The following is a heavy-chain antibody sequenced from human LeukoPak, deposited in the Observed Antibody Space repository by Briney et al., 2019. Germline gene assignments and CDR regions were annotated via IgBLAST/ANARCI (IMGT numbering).Heavy chain of an antibody. V-gene: IGHV1-18*01. CDR2: ISAYNGNT. Sequence: ASAKVSCKASGYTFTSYGISWVRQAPGQGLEWMGWISAYNGNTNYAQKLQGRVTMTTDTSTSTAYMELRSLRSDDTAVYYCARGRVVTASYNYFDYWGQGTLVTVSS. D-gene: IGHD2-21*02. J-gene: IGHJ4*02. CDR1: GYTFTSYG. CDR3: ARGRVVTASYNYFDY.